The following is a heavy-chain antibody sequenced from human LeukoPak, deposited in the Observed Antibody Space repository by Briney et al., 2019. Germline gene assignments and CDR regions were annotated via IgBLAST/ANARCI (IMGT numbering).Heavy chain of an antibody. CDR1: GFTFSNYN. D-gene: IGHD3-10*01. V-gene: IGHV3-21*01. CDR3: ARVNDYDSGSLYRPIDY. CDR2: ITSSSMYI. J-gene: IGHJ4*02. Sequence: PGGSLRLSCAASGFTFSNYNMNWVRQTPGKGLEWVSSITSSSMYIYYADSVKGRFTISRDNAKNSLSLQMNSLRAEDAAVYSCARVNDYDSGSLYRPIDYWGQGTLVTVSS.